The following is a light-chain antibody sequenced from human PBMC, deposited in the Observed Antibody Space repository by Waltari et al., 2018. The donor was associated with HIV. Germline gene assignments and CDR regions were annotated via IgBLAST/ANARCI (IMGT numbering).Light chain of an antibody. CDR1: SSDVGGYNS. J-gene: IGLJ2*01. V-gene: IGLV2-14*01. Sequence: QSDLTQPASVSGSPGPSITIPCTGTSSDVGGYNSVSWYQQHSGKAPKLMIYEVSNRPSGVSNRFSGSKSGNTASLTISGLQAEDEAYYYCSSYTGTSTHVVFGGGTKLTVL. CDR3: SSYTGTSTHVV. CDR2: EVS.